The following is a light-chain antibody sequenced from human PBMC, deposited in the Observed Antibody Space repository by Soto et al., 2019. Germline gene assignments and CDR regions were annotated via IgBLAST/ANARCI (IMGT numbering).Light chain of an antibody. V-gene: IGKV1D-12*01. Sequence: DIQMTQSPSSVSASVGDRVTISCRASQDIDSWLAWFQHKPGKDPNLLISDASNLQSGVPSRFSGSGSGTDVTLIIASLRFQDFVTSYYLQRDTNAFTFGLGTKVEIK. CDR3: LQRDTNAFT. J-gene: IGKJ3*01. CDR2: DAS. CDR1: QDIDSW.